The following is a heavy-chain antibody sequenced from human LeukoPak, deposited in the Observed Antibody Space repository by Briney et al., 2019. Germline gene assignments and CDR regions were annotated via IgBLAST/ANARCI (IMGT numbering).Heavy chain of an antibody. D-gene: IGHD2-2*01. Sequence: SETLSLTCTVSGGSISSYYWSWIRQPPGKGLEWIGYIYYSGSTNYNPSLKSRVTISVDTSKNQFSLKLSSVTAADTAVYYCARDSGSSRGLSEYYYFDYWGQGTLVTVSS. CDR3: ARDSGSSRGLSEYYYFDY. J-gene: IGHJ4*02. CDR2: IYYSGST. CDR1: GGSISSYY. V-gene: IGHV4-59*01.